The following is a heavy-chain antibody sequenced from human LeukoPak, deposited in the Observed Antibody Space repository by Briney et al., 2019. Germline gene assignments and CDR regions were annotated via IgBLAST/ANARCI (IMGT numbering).Heavy chain of an antibody. CDR1: GGTFSSYA. Sequence: GASVKVSCKASGGTFSSYAISWVRQAPGQGLEWMRGIIPIFGTANYAQKFQGRVTMTRDTSTSTVYMELSSLRSEDTAVYYCARDQVRAAAEPQPFDYWGQGTLVTVSS. V-gene: IGHV1-69*05. J-gene: IGHJ4*02. CDR2: IIPIFGTA. CDR3: ARDQVRAAAEPQPFDY. D-gene: IGHD6-13*01.